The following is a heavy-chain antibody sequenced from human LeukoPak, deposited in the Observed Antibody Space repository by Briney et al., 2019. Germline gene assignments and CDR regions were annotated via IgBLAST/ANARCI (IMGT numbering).Heavy chain of an antibody. Sequence: ASVKVSCKVSGYTLTELSMHWVRQAPGKGPEWMGGFDPEDGETIYAQKFQGRVTMTEDTFTDTAYMELSSLRSEDTAVYYCARAPYYDFWSGYYSEDWFDPWGQGTLVTVSS. V-gene: IGHV1-24*01. CDR3: ARAPYYDFWSGYYSEDWFDP. J-gene: IGHJ5*02. CDR1: GYTLTELS. D-gene: IGHD3-3*01. CDR2: FDPEDGET.